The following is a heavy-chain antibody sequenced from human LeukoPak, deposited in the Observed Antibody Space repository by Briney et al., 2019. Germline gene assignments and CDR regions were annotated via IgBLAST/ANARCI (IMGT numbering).Heavy chain of an antibody. CDR3: AKTTGAAPRWRHLDY. D-gene: IGHD1-1*01. J-gene: IGHJ4*02. CDR2: ITGSGDNT. Sequence: PGGALRLSCAASGFTFSSFAMMCVPQAPGKGLEDVSGITGSGDNTYYADSVEGRCAISSDSSKNTLYLQINSLRAEDTAVYYCAKTTGAAPRWRHLDYWGRGTLVTVSS. CDR1: GFTFSSFA. V-gene: IGHV3-23*01.